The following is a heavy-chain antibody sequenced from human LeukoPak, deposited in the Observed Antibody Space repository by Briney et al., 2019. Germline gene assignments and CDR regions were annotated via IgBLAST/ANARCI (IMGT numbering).Heavy chain of an antibody. D-gene: IGHD1-26*01. Sequence: GRSLRLSCAASGFTFSDYGVHWVRQAPGKGLEWVAVISYNGNDKHYGDSVKGRFTISRDNSKNTMYLQMNSLRVEDTAVYYCAKDSGGGNYIAEKDYWGQGTLVTVSS. J-gene: IGHJ4*02. CDR2: ISYNGNDK. CDR1: GFTFSDYG. V-gene: IGHV3-30*18. CDR3: AKDSGGGNYIAEKDY.